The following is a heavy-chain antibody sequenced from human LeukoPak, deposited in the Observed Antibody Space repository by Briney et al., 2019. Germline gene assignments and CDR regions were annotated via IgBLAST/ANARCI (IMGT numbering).Heavy chain of an antibody. CDR2: ISAYNGNT. CDR3: ARDPTSGSGSYYNSDDAFDI. V-gene: IGHV1-18*01. Sequence: ASVKVSRKASGYTFTHYYIHWIRQAPGQGLEWMGWISAYNGNTNYAQKLQGRVTMTTDTSTSTAYMELRSLRSDDTAVYYCARDPTSGSGSYYNSDDAFDIWGQGTMVTVSS. CDR1: GYTFTHYY. J-gene: IGHJ3*02. D-gene: IGHD3-10*01.